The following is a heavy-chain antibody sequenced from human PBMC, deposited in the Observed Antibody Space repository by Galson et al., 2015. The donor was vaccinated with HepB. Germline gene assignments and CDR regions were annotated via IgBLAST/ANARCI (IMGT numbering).Heavy chain of an antibody. Sequence: SVKVSCKASGYTFTSYGISWVRQAPGQGLEWMGWISAYNGNTNYAQKLQGRVTMTTDTSTSTAYMELRSLRSDDTAVYYCARDQGGSSWHKIPEPDYWGQGTLVTVSS. D-gene: IGHD6-13*01. CDR3: ARDQGGSSWHKIPEPDY. V-gene: IGHV1-18*01. CDR2: ISAYNGNT. CDR1: GYTFTSYG. J-gene: IGHJ4*02.